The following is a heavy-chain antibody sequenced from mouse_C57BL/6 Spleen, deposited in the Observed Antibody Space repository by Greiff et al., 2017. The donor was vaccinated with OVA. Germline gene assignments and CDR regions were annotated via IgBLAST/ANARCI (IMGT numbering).Heavy chain of an antibody. CDR2: ISDGGSYT. V-gene: IGHV5-4*01. CDR3: ARDTPDYYGSSYVAY. Sequence: VKLVESGGGLVKPGGSLKLSCAASGFTFSSYAMSWVRQTPEKRLEWVATISDGGSYTYYPDNVKGRFTISRDNAKNNLYLQMSHLKSEDTAMYYCARDTPDYYGSSYVAYWGQGTLVTVSA. CDR1: GFTFSSYA. D-gene: IGHD1-1*01. J-gene: IGHJ3*01.